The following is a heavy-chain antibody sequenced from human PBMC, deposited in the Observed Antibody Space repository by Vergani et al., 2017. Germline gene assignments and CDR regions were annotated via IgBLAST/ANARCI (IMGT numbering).Heavy chain of an antibody. J-gene: IGHJ4*02. D-gene: IGHD2/OR15-2a*01. CDR1: GGSISSSSYY. Sequence: QLQLQESGPGLVKPSETLSLTCTVSGGSISSSSYYWGWIRQPPGKGLEWIGSIYYSRSTYYNPSLKSRVTISVDTSKNQFSLKLSSVTAADTAVYYCARRDYLPSYYDYWGQGTLVTVSS. CDR2: IYYSRST. V-gene: IGHV4-39*01. CDR3: ARRDYLPSYYDY.